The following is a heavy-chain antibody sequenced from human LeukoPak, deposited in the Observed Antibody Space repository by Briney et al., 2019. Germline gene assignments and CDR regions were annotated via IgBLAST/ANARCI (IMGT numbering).Heavy chain of an antibody. CDR2: IYYSGST. D-gene: IGHD2-15*01. CDR3: ARVVVAAGHWFDP. J-gene: IGHJ5*02. V-gene: IGHV4-30-4*01. Sequence: PSQTLSLTCTVSGGSISSGDYHWSWIRQPPGKGLEWIGYIYYSGSTYYNPSLKSRVTISVDTSKNQFSLKLSSVTAADTAVYYCARVVVAAGHWFDPWGQGTLVTVSS. CDR1: GGSISSGDYH.